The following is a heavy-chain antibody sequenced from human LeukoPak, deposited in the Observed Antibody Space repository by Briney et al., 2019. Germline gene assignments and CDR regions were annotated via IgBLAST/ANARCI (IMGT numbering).Heavy chain of an antibody. D-gene: IGHD2-15*01. CDR2: INPSGGST. Sequence: ASVKVSCKASGYTFTSYYIHWVRQAPGQGLEWMGIINPSGGSTTYAQKFQGRVTMTRDPSTSTVYMELSSLRSEDTALYYCARGDVYGSGVYNWFDPWGQGTLVIVSS. CDR3: ARGDVYGSGVYNWFDP. CDR1: GYTFTSYY. J-gene: IGHJ5*02. V-gene: IGHV1-46*01.